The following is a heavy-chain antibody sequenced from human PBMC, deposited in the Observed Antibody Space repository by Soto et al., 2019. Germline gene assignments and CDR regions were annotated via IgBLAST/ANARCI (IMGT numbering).Heavy chain of an antibody. Sequence: SETLSLTCAVYGGSFSGYYWSWIRQPPGKGLEWIGEINHSGSTNYNPSLKSRVTISVDTSKNQLSLKLSSVTAADTAVYYCASHNNWFDPWGQGTLVTVSS. CDR1: GGSFSGYY. CDR2: INHSGST. J-gene: IGHJ5*02. V-gene: IGHV4-34*01. CDR3: ASHNNWFDP.